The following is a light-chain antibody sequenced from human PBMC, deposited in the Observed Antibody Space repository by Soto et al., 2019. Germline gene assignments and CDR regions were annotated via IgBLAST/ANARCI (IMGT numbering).Light chain of an antibody. CDR2: VNN. CDR3: QSYDSSLSASV. J-gene: IGLJ3*02. V-gene: IGLV1-40*01. Sequence: QSALTQPPSVSGAPGQRVTISCTGSSSNIGAGYDVHWYQQVTGTAPKLLIYVNNNRPSGVPDRFSGSKSGTSASLVITGLQAEDGADYYCQSYDSSLSASVFGGGTKLTVL. CDR1: SSNIGAGYD.